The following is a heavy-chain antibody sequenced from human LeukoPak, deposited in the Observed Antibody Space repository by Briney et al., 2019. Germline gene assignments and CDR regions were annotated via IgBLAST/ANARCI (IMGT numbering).Heavy chain of an antibody. D-gene: IGHD3-10*01. Sequence: SETLSLTCTVSGGSVSSGSYYWSWIRQPPGKGLEWIGYIYYSGSTNYNPSLKSRVTISVDTSKNQFSLKLSSVTAADTAVYYCARGNLYYYGSGSHFQLPYFDYWGQGTLVTVSS. V-gene: IGHV4-61*01. CDR2: IYYSGST. J-gene: IGHJ4*02. CDR1: GGSVSSGSYY. CDR3: ARGNLYYYGSGSHFQLPYFDY.